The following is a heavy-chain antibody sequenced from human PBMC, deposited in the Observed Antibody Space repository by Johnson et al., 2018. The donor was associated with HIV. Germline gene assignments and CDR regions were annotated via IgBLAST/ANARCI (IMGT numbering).Heavy chain of an antibody. CDR3: VTDLFSLIVEDYAFDT. D-gene: IGHD3-16*02. V-gene: IGHV3-15*01. CDR1: GFNFNHAW. J-gene: IGHJ3*02. Sequence: VQLVESGGGLVKPGKSLRLSCEASGFNFNHAWMSWVRQAPGKGLEWVGRIISERDGGTTDYSAPVKDRFTISRDDSTNTLYLQMNSLKIEDTAVYYCVTDLFSLIVEDYAFDTWGQGTMVTVSS. CDR2: IISERDGGTT.